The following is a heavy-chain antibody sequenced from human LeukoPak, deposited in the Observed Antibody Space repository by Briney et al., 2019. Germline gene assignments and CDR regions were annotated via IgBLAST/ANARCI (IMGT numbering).Heavy chain of an antibody. Sequence: GESLKISCKGSGYSFTSFWINWVRQMPGKGLEWMGRIDPSDSYTKYSPSFQGHVTISADKSISTAYLQWSSLKASDAAMYYCAILAVAGDGYRRDWGQGTLVTVSS. CDR2: IDPSDSYT. D-gene: IGHD6-19*01. CDR3: AILAVAGDGYRRD. CDR1: GYSFTSFW. J-gene: IGHJ4*02. V-gene: IGHV5-10-1*01.